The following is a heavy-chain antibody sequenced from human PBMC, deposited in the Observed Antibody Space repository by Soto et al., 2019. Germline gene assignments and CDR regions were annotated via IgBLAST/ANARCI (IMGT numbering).Heavy chain of an antibody. V-gene: IGHV4-34*01. J-gene: IGHJ6*03. CDR3: ARGVILWYVELSRRGDHYYYMDV. D-gene: IGHD3-10*01. Sequence: QVQLQQWGAGLLKPSETLSLTCAVYGGSFSGYYWSWIRQPPGRGLEWIGEINESGSTKYNPSLKSRVTISVDTTKSQSSLKLSSVTAADKAVYYCARGVILWYVELSRRGDHYYYMDVWGKGTTVTVSS. CDR2: INESGST. CDR1: GGSFSGYY.